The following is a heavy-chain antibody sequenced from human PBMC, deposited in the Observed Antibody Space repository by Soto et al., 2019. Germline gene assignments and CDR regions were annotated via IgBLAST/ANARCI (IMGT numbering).Heavy chain of an antibody. V-gene: IGHV3-23*01. CDR3: AKEVGPVLRYFDWPPDAFDI. D-gene: IGHD3-9*01. Sequence: GGSLRLSCAASGFTFSSYAMSWVRQAPGKGLEWVSAISGSGGSTYYADSVKGRFTISRDNSKNTLYLQMNSLRAEDTAVYYCAKEVGPVLRYFDWPPDAFDIWGQGTMVTVS. CDR2: ISGSGGST. CDR1: GFTFSSYA. J-gene: IGHJ3*02.